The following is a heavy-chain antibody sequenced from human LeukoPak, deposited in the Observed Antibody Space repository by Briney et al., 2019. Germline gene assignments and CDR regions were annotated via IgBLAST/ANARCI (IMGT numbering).Heavy chain of an antibody. CDR3: ARELGYDAFDI. J-gene: IGHJ3*02. CDR1: GGSISSNY. V-gene: IGHV4-4*07. CDR2: IYTSGST. Sequence: SETLSLTCTASGGSISSNYWNWIRQPAGKGLEWIGRIYTSGSTNYNPSLRSRVTISVDRSKNQFSLKLNSVTAADTAIYYCARELGYDAFDIWGQGTMVTVSS. D-gene: IGHD7-27*01.